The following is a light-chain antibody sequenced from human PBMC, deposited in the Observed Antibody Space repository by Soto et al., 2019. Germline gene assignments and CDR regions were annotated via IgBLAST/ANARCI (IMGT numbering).Light chain of an antibody. J-gene: IGKJ5*01. CDR3: QQFDDSVT. Sequence: GLAPSPGTPSFSPGGRAPLPCWASHSVSRTYLAWYQQKPGQAPRLLIFGASDRATGTPDRFSGSGSGTDFTLTISRLEPEDSAVYYCQQFDDSVTFGQGTRLEI. V-gene: IGKV3-20*01. CDR2: GAS. CDR1: HSVSRTY.